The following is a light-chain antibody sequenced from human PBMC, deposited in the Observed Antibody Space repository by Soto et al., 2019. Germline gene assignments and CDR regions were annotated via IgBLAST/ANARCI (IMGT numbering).Light chain of an antibody. CDR2: AAS. CDR3: QKYNSALALT. CDR1: QGISNY. V-gene: IGKV1-27*01. J-gene: IGKJ4*01. Sequence: DIQMTQSPSSLSASVGDRVTITCRASQGISNYLAWYQQKPGKVPKLLIYAASTLQSGVPSRFSGSGSGTDFTLTISSLQTEDVATYYCQKYNSALALTFGGGTKVEIK.